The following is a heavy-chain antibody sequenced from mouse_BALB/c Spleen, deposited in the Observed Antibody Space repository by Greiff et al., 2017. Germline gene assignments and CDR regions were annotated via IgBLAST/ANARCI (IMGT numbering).Heavy chain of an antibody. D-gene: IGHD2-3*01. Sequence: EVMLVESGGGLVQPGGSLRLSCATSGFTFTDYYMSWVRQPPGKALEWLGFIRNKANGYTTEYSASVKGRFTISRDNSQSILYLQMNTLRAEDSATYYCARDPSDGYYLDYWGQGTTLTVSS. CDR2: IRNKANGYTT. CDR1: GFTFTDYY. J-gene: IGHJ2*01. V-gene: IGHV7-3*02. CDR3: ARDPSDGYYLDY.